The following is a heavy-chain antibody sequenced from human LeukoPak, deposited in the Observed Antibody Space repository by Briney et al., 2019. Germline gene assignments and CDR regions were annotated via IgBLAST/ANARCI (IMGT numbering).Heavy chain of an antibody. D-gene: IGHD3-22*01. CDR1: GDSISTSY. J-gene: IGHJ5*02. CDR2: IYYSGST. CDR3: ARELYYYDSSGYYP. Sequence: SETLSLTCTVSGDSISTSYWSWIRQAPGKGLEWIGYIYYSGSTNYNPSLKSRVTISVDTSKNQFSLKLSSVTAADTAVYYCARELYYYDSSGYYPWGQGTLVTVSS. V-gene: IGHV4-59*01.